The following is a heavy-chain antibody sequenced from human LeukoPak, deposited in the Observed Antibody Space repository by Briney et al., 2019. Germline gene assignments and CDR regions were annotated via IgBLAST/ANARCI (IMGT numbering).Heavy chain of an antibody. CDR3: ARDLFEYTYGLPFEY. CDR1: GYMFASYG. J-gene: IGHJ4*02. V-gene: IGHV1-18*01. Sequence: ASVTVSCKASGYMFASYGISWARQAPGQGLEWMGGTGVYNDNTNLAPKFQGRVTMTTDISTSTAVMELRSLRSDDTAVYYCARDLFEYTYGLPFEYWGQGTLVTVSS. CDR2: TGVYNDNT. D-gene: IGHD5-18*01.